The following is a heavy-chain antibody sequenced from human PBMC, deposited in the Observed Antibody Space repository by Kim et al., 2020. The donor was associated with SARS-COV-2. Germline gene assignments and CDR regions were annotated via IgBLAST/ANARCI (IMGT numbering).Heavy chain of an antibody. Sequence: KYYVDSVKGRFTMSRDNATNTLYLQMNSLRAEDTAVYYCATMVRGVILDYWGQGTLVTVSS. CDR2: K. D-gene: IGHD3-10*01. J-gene: IGHJ4*02. CDR3: ATMVRGVILDY. V-gene: IGHV3-7*01.